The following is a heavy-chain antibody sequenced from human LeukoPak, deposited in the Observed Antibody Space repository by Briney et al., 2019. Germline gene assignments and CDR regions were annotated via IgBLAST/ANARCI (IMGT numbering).Heavy chain of an antibody. CDR1: GFTFSSYA. CDR2: ISGSGGST. CDR3: AKDPSMTTVTYFDY. Sequence: GGSLRLSCAASGFTFSSYAMSWVRQAAGKGREWVSAISGSGGSTYYAESGKGRFTISRDNTKNTLYLQMNRLRAEETAVYYCAKDPSMTTVTYFDYWGQGPLVTVSS. D-gene: IGHD4-17*01. V-gene: IGHV3-23*01. J-gene: IGHJ4*02.